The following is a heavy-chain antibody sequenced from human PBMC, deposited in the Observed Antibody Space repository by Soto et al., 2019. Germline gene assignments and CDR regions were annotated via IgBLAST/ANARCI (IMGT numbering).Heavy chain of an antibody. J-gene: IGHJ2*01. CDR2: IIPILGIA. D-gene: IGHD4-17*01. CDR1: GGTFSSYT. V-gene: IGHV1-69*08. CDR3: ARDMETTVVTPTRYWYFDL. Sequence: QVQLVQSGAEVKKPGSSVKVSCKASGGTFSSYTISWVRQAPGQGLEWMGRIIPILGIANYAQKFQGRVTITADKSTSTAYRELSSLRSEDTAVYYCARDMETTVVTPTRYWYFDLWGRGTLVTVSS.